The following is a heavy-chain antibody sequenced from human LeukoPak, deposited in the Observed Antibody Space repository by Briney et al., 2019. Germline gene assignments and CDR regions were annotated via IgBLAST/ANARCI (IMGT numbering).Heavy chain of an antibody. V-gene: IGHV3-53*01. CDR2: IHRGGTT. J-gene: IGHJ4*02. CDR1: GFTVSNNY. D-gene: IGHD2-2*03. CDR3: AKDNGYCTSTSCFLEY. Sequence: PGGSLGLSCAAPGFTVSNNYMSWVRQAPGKGLEWVSLIHRGGTTYYADSVKGRFTISRDNSKSTLYLQMNSLGAEDTALYYCAKDNGYCTSTSCFLEYWGQGTLVTVSS.